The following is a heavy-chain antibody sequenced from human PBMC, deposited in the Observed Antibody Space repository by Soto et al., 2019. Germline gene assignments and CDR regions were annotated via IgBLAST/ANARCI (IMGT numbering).Heavy chain of an antibody. CDR1: GFTFSIYA. CDR2: VSIGVST. D-gene: IGHD1-26*01. CDR3: AKRRRVRGHFHX. J-gene: IGHJ4*02. V-gene: IGHV3-23*01. Sequence: VSLRLSWAAAGFTFSIYAMGWVRQGQGKGLELVEVVSIGVSTNYADYVRGRFTISRDNSKNTLSLQMNSMTAEDTAVYFCAKRRRVRGHFHXWGQVALVTVSX.